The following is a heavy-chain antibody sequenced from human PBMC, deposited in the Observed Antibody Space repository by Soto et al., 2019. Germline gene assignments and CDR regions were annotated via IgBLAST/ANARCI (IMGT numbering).Heavy chain of an antibody. Sequence: SETLSLTCTVSGGSISSYYWSWIRQPPGKGLEWIGYIYYSGSTNYNPSLKSRVTISVDTSKNQFSLKLSSVTAADTAVYYCARHTGKWPTSHFDYWGQGTLVTVSS. CDR1: GGSISSYY. D-gene: IGHD3-10*01. CDR3: ARHTGKWPTSHFDY. CDR2: IYYSGST. J-gene: IGHJ4*02. V-gene: IGHV4-59*08.